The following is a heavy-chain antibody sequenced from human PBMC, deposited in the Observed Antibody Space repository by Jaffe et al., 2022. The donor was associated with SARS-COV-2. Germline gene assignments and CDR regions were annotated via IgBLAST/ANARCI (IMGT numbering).Heavy chain of an antibody. Sequence: EVQLVESGGGSVKPGGSLRLSCAASGFVFSNAHMSWVRQAPGKGPEWVGHISLIPDGGATGYAAPVKGRFTISRDDSKNMLFLQMDSLRTEDTAVYYCTTSGLSHWGQGTLVTVSS. D-gene: IGHD3-3*02. CDR1: GFVFSNAH. J-gene: IGHJ4*02. CDR2: ISLIPDGGAT. CDR3: TTSGLSH. V-gene: IGHV3-15*01.